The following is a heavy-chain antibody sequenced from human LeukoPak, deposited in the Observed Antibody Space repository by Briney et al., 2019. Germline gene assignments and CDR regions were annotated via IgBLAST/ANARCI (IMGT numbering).Heavy chain of an antibody. CDR1: GLIFSNYA. J-gene: IGHJ2*01. D-gene: IGHD1-26*01. V-gene: IGHV3-64*01. CDR2: ISSDGGST. Sequence: GGSLRLSCAASGLIFSNYAMHWVRQGPGKGLECIASISSDGGSTYYANSVKGRTTISRDNSKNTLYLQMGSLRAEDMAVYYCARGRQGAKTRYFDLWGRGTRVTVSS. CDR3: ARGRQGAKTRYFDL.